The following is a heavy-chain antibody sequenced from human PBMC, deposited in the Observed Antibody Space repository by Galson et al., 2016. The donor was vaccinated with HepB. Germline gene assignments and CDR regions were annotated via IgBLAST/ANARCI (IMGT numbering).Heavy chain of an antibody. CDR2: IDHSETT. CDR1: GASIVGAHW. J-gene: IGHJ4*02. Sequence: LSLTCAVSGASIVGAHWCSWVRQPPGKGLEWIGEIDHSETTHYNPSLKSRVSISVDNSKNQFSLQLSSVTAADTAVYYCASEDYGFRYWGQGILVTVSS. V-gene: IGHV4-4*02. CDR3: ASEDYGFRY. D-gene: IGHD3-10*01.